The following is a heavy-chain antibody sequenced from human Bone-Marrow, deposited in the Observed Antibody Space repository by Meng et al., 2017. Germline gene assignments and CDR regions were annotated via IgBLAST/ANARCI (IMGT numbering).Heavy chain of an antibody. J-gene: IGHJ6*02. V-gene: IGHV4-4*07. Sequence: GSLRLSCTVSGGSISSYYWSWIRQPAGKGLVWIWRIYTSGSTNYNPSLKSRVTMSVDTSKNQFSLKLSSVTAADTAVYYCARGITMVRGVQNDYYYYGMDVWGQGTTVTVSS. CDR1: GGSISSYY. CDR3: ARGITMVRGVQNDYYYYGMDV. D-gene: IGHD3-10*01. CDR2: IYTSGST.